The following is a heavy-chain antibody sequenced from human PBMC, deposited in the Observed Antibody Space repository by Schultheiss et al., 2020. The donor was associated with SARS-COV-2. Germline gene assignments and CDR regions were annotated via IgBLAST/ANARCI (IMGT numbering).Heavy chain of an antibody. D-gene: IGHD3-10*01. V-gene: IGHV3-33*05. CDR2: ISYDGSNK. J-gene: IGHJ6*02. Sequence: GESLKISCAASGFTFSSYGMHWVRQAPGKGLEWVAVISYDGSNKYYADSVKGRFTISRDNSKNTLYQQMNSLRPEDMAVYYCVRNFRGIRGVIHFYYYYGMDVWGQGTTVTVSS. CDR3: VRNFRGIRGVIHFYYYYGMDV. CDR1: GFTFSSYG.